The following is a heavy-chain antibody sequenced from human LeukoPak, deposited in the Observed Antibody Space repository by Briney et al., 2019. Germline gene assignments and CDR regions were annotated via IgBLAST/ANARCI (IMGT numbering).Heavy chain of an antibody. CDR3: ATYMTRDQYLDY. J-gene: IGHJ4*02. V-gene: IGHV4-30-4*08. CDR2: IYYSGNT. Sequence: SETLSLTCTASGASIRTGDFYWSWIRQPPGKGLEWIGYIYYSGNTYYNPSLKSRVTISIDTSKNQFSLKLSSVTAADTAVYYCATYMTRDQYLDYWGQGTLVTVSS. CDR1: GASIRTGDFY. D-gene: IGHD4-11*01.